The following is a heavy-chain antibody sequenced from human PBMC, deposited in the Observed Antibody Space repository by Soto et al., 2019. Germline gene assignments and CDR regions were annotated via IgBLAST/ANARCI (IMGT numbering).Heavy chain of an antibody. CDR3: AREVVQLWSRGSNWIDP. CDR2: IYSGGST. CDR1: GFTVSSNY. Sequence: PGGSLRLSCAASGFTVSSNYMSWVRQARGKGLEWVSVIYSGGSTYYADSVKGRFTISRDNSKNTLYLQMNSLRAEDTAVYYCAREVVQLWSRGSNWIDPWGQGTLVTV. J-gene: IGHJ5*02. D-gene: IGHD5-18*01. V-gene: IGHV3-53*01.